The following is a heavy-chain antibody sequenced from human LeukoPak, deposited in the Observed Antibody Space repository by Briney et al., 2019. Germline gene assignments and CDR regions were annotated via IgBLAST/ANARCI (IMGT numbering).Heavy chain of an antibody. CDR3: ARESGSGYNSYYFDY. CDR2: INPNSGGT. D-gene: IGHD5-24*01. J-gene: IGHJ4*02. V-gene: IGHV1-2*02. CDR1: GYTFTGYY. Sequence: VASVKVSCKASGYTFTGYYMHWVRQAPGQGLEWMGWINPNSGGTNYAQKFQGRVTMTRDTSISTAYMELSRLRSDDTAVYYCARESGSGYNSYYFDYWGQGTLVTVSS.